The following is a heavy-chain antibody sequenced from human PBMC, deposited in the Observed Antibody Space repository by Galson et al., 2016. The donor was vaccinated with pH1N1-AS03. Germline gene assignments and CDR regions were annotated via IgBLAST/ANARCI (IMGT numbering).Heavy chain of an antibody. J-gene: IGHJ3*02. CDR2: VYWDETR. D-gene: IGHD2/OR15-2a*01. CDR1: GVSVTSSGVG. V-gene: IGHV2-5*02. Sequence: PALVKPPQTFTLTCSVSGVSVTSSGVGVGWFRQPPGKALEWLALVYWDETRRYSPSLKNRLTITKDSSKNQVVLTVTSVDPMDIATYFCALPNSGGNAFEIWGPGTMVTVSS. CDR3: ALPNSGGNAFEI.